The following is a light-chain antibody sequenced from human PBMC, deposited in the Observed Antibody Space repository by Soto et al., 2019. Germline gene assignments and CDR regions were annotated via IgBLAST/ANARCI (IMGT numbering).Light chain of an antibody. V-gene: IGKV1-12*01. Sequence: DIQMTQSPSSVSASVGDRVTLTCRASRGVSTWLGWYQQKPGRAPKLLIYGASNLENGVPSRFSGSGSGTDFTLTISSLQPEDFATYYCQQTKSLPPTLGQGTRLELK. CDR3: QQTKSLPPT. CDR1: RGVSTW. CDR2: GAS. J-gene: IGKJ5*01.